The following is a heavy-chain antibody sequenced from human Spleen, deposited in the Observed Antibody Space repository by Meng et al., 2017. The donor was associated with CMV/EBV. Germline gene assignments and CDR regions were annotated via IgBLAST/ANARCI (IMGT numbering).Heavy chain of an antibody. CDR1: NAW. J-gene: IGHJ4*02. CDR2: IKSETDGGTV. Sequence: NAWMSWVRQATGKGLEWVGRIKSETDGGTVDYAAPVKGRFTISRDDSKNMLFLQMKSLNTEDTAVYYCTTVGLGPYDFWTGYYCDHWGQGTLVTVSS. V-gene: IGHV3-15*01. D-gene: IGHD3-3*01. CDR3: TTVGLGPYDFWTGYYCDH.